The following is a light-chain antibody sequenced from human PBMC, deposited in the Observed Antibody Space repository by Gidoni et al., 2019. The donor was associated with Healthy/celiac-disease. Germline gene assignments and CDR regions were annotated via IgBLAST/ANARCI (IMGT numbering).Light chain of an antibody. CDR2: GAS. V-gene: IGKV3-20*01. J-gene: IGKJ1*01. CDR3: QQYGSSPTWT. Sequence: ELVLTPPPGTLSLSPGERATLSCRASQSVSSSYLAWYQQKPGQAPRLLIYGASSRATGIPDRFSGSGSGTDFTLTISRLEPEDFAVYYCQQYGSSPTWTFGQGTKVEIK. CDR1: QSVSSSY.